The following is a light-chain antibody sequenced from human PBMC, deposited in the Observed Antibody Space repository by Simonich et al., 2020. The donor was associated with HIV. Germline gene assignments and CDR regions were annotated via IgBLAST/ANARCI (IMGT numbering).Light chain of an antibody. Sequence: QSALTQPPSASGSPGQSVTISCTGTSSAVGGYDYVSWYQHHPGKAPKLLIYEVSKRPAGVPDRFSGSKSGNTASLTVSGLQAEDEADYYCCSYAGSYTNWVFGGGTKLTVL. J-gene: IGLJ3*02. CDR3: CSYAGSYTNWV. CDR1: SSAVGGYDY. CDR2: EVS. V-gene: IGLV2-8*01.